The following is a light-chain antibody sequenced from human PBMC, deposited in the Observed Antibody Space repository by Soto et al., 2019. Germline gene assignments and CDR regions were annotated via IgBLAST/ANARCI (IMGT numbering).Light chain of an antibody. J-gene: IGLJ3*02. CDR3: QTWGSGIVV. Sequence: QPVLTQSPSASASLGASVKLTCTLSSGHSNYAIAWHQQQPEQGPRHLIKLNSDGSHSKGDGIPDRFSGSSSGAARYLTISSLQSEDAAYYYCQTWGSGIVVFGGGTKLTVL. CDR2: LNSDGSH. V-gene: IGLV4-69*01. CDR1: SGHSNYA.